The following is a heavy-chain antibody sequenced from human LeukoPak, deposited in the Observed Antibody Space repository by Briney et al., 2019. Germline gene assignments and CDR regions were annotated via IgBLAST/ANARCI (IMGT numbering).Heavy chain of an antibody. J-gene: IGHJ2*01. CDR2: IYYSGST. Sequence: SQTLSLTCTVSGVSISSGGYYWRWIRQHPGKGLEWIVYIYYSGSTYYNPSLKSRFTLSVDTSKNQFSLKLSSVTAADTAVYYCARDAYCSSTSCYGYFDLWSRGTLVTVSS. D-gene: IGHD2-2*01. CDR1: GVSISSGGYY. CDR3: ARDAYCSSTSCYGYFDL. V-gene: IGHV4-31*03.